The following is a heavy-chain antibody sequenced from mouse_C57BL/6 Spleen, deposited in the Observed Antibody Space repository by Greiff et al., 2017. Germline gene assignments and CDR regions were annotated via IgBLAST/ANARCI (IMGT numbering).Heavy chain of an antibody. J-gene: IGHJ4*01. D-gene: IGHD1-1*01. CDR3: ARITTVVADYAMDY. CDR2: INYDGSST. V-gene: IGHV5-16*01. CDR1: GFTFSDYY. Sequence: EVQLVESEGGLVQPGSSMKLSRTASGFTFSDYYMAWVRQVPEKGPEWVANINYDGSSTYYLDSLKSRFIISRDNAKNILYLQMSSLKSEDTATYYCARITTVVADYAMDYWGQGTSVTVSS.